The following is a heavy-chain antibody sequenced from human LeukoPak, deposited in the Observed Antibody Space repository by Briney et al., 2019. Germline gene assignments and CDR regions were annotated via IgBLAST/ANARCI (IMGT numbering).Heavy chain of an antibody. Sequence: SETLSLTCSVSGASISDSYWSWIRQPPGKGLEWIGYIYYSGSTNYYPSLKSRVTISLDTSKNQFSLKVSSVTAADTAVYYCARVSDSSWVYFDYWGQGTLVTVSP. CDR1: GASISDSY. J-gene: IGHJ4*02. CDR2: IYYSGST. CDR3: ARVSDSSWVYFDY. D-gene: IGHD6-6*01. V-gene: IGHV4-59*01.